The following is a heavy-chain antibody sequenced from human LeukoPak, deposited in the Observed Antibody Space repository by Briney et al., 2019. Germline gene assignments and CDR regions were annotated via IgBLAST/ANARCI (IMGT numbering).Heavy chain of an antibody. V-gene: IGHV3-30*04. J-gene: IGHJ4*02. CDR1: GFTFSSYA. Sequence: GGSLRLSCAASGFTFSSYAMHWVRQAPGKGLEWVAVISYDGSNKYYADSVKGRFTISRDNSKNTLYLQMNSLRAEDTAVYYCAKVGSLRLADYWGQGTLVTVSS. D-gene: IGHD2-15*01. CDR3: AKVGSLRLADY. CDR2: ISYDGSNK.